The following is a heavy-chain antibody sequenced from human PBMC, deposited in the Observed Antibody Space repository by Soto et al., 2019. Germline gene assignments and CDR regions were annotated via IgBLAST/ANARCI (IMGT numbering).Heavy chain of an antibody. J-gene: IGHJ4*02. CDR3: ARAAVPAAPPRFDY. CDR2: IYYSGST. CDR1: GGSISSGGYY. Sequence: SETLSLTCTVSGGSISSGGYYWSWIRQHPGKGLEWIGYIYYSGSTYYNPSLKSRVTISVDTSKNQFSLKLSSVTAADTAVYYCARAAVPAAPPRFDYWGQGTLVTVSS. D-gene: IGHD2-2*01. V-gene: IGHV4-31*03.